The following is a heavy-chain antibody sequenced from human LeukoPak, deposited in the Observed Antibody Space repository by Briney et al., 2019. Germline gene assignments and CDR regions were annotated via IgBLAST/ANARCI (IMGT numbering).Heavy chain of an antibody. CDR3: ARDQGYCTSTCCHSWIDS. Sequence: PSETLSLTCTVSGGSVSSGDYYWTWIRQPPGKGLEWVGYIYNGVSTYYNPSLRSRLTISADVSKNQFSLQLTSVTAADTAVYYCARDQGYCTSTCCHSWIDSWGQGTLVIVSS. V-gene: IGHV4-30-4*01. J-gene: IGHJ4*02. CDR2: IYNGVST. CDR1: GGSVSSGDYY. D-gene: IGHD2-2*01.